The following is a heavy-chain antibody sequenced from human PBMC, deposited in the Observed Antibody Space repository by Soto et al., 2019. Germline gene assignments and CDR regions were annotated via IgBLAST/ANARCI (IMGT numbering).Heavy chain of an antibody. CDR3: ARAPKVSGSSQTHPDF. CDR2: ISQSGST. V-gene: IGHV4-34*01. CDR1: SGSFSGFY. J-gene: IGHJ4*02. Sequence: QVQLHQWGAGLLKPSETLSLACSIYSGSFSGFYWSWIRQPPGKRLEWIGEISQSGSTNYNPSLKSRVSISVDTSKNQFSLNLTSVTAADTAVYYCARAPKVSGSSQTHPDFWGQGALVTVSS. D-gene: IGHD6-6*01.